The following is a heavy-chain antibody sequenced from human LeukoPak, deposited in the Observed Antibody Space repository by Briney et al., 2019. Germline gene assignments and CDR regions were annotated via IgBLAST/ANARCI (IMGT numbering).Heavy chain of an antibody. CDR3: ARSGYSNGWYLSAFDM. CDR2: IYYSGST. J-gene: IGHJ3*02. V-gene: IGHV4-59*05. Sequence: SETLSLTCTVSGGSISSYYWSWIRQPPGKGLEWIGRIYYSGSTDYNPSLKSRVTISVDTSKNQFSLKLSSVTAADTAVYYCARSGYSNGWYLSAFDMWGQGTMVTVSS. D-gene: IGHD6-19*01. CDR1: GGSISSYY.